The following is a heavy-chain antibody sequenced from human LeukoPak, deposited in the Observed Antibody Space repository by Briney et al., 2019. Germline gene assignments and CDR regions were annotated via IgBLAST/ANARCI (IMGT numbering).Heavy chain of an antibody. CDR1: GFTFSSYW. CDR2: INSDGSST. CDR3: ARVWGYCSSTSCPRLVDY. J-gene: IGHJ4*02. Sequence: GGSLRLSCAASGFTFSSYWMHWVRQAPGKGLVWVSRINSDGSSTNYADSVKGRFTISRDNAKNTLYLQMNSLRAEDTAVYYCARVWGYCSSTSCPRLVDYWGQGTLVTVSS. D-gene: IGHD2-2*01. V-gene: IGHV3-74*01.